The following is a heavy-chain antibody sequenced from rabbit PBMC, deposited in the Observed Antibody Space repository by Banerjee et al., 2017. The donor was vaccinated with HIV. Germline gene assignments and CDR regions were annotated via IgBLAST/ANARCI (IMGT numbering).Heavy chain of an antibody. CDR3: ARVGGWGGGDL. V-gene: IGHV1S45*01. D-gene: IGHD4-1*01. J-gene: IGHJ4*01. CDR1: GFSFSSSYW. Sequence: QEQLEESGGDLVKPEGSLTLTCTASGFSFSSSYWICWVRQAPGKGLEWIACIDAGGSGRAWYATWVNGRFTISLDNAQNTVFLQMTSLTDADTATYFCARVGGWGGGDLWGPGTLVTVS. CDR2: IDAGGSGRA.